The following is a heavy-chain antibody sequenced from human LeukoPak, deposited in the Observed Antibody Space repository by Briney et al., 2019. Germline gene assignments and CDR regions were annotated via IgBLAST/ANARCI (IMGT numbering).Heavy chain of an antibody. J-gene: IGHJ4*02. CDR3: AKDIRDYYDSSGYPTADY. D-gene: IGHD3-22*01. Sequence: GGSLRLSCAASGFTFDDYGMSWVRQAPGKGLEWVSLISGDGGSTYYADSVKGRFTISRDNSKNSLYLQMNSLRTEDTALYYCAKDIRDYYDSSGYPTADYWGQGTLVTVSS. V-gene: IGHV3-43*02. CDR1: GFTFDDYG. CDR2: ISGDGGST.